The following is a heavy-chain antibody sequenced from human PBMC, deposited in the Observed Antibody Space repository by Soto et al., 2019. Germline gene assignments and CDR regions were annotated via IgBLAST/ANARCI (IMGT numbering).Heavy chain of an antibody. CDR3: ARLFPDYDILTGYWGRDYGMDV. CDR1: GYSFTSYW. J-gene: IGHJ6*02. CDR2: IYPGDSDT. V-gene: IGHV5-51*01. Sequence: PGESLKISCKVSGYSFTSYWIGWVRQMPGKGLEWMGIIYPGDSDTRYSPSFQGQVTISADKSISTAYLQWSSLKASDTAMYYCARLFPDYDILTGYWGRDYGMDVWGQGTTVTVSS. D-gene: IGHD3-9*01.